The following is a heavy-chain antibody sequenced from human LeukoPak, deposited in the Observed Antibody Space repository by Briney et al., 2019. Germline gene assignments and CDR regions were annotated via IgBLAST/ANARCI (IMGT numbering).Heavy chain of an antibody. CDR3: AKLGRDYGSGPHV. Sequence: GGSLRLSCAASAFTFTNYAMSRVRQAPGKGLEWVSVISAGGRTYYADSVKGRFTISRDNFKNTLYLQMNSLRAEDTAVYYCAKLGRDYGSGPHVWGKGTTVTVSS. V-gene: IGHV3-23*01. J-gene: IGHJ6*04. CDR2: ISAGGRT. CDR1: AFTFTNYA. D-gene: IGHD3-10*01.